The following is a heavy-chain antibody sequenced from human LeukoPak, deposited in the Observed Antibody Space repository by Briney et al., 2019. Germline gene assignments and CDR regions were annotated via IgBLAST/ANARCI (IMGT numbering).Heavy chain of an antibody. Sequence: GGSLRLSCAASGLTFSNAWMSWVRQAPGKGLEWVGRITSKADGGARDYAAPVKDRFTISRDDSKNTLYLQMNSLKIEDTALYYCTTALGYYYDSSGYYSHFDYWGQGTLVSVSS. V-gene: IGHV3-15*01. CDR3: TTALGYYYDSSGYYSHFDY. D-gene: IGHD3-22*01. CDR2: ITSKADGGAR. J-gene: IGHJ4*02. CDR1: GLTFSNAW.